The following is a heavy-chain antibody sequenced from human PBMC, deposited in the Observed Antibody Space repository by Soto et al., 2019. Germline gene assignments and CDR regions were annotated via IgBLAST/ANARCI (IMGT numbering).Heavy chain of an antibody. CDR3: ARDLARSGSYFDYYGMDV. J-gene: IGHJ6*02. CDR2: ISSSSSYI. Sequence: GGSLRLSCAASGFTFSSYSMNWVRQAPGKGLEWVSSISSSSSYIYYADSVKGRFTISRDNAKNSLYLQMNSLRAEDTAVYYCARDLARSGSYFDYYGMDVWGQGTTVTVSS. CDR1: GFTFSSYS. V-gene: IGHV3-21*01. D-gene: IGHD1-26*01.